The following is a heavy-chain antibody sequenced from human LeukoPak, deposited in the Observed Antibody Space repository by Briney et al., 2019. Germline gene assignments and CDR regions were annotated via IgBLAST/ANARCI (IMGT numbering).Heavy chain of an antibody. D-gene: IGHD1-26*01. J-gene: IGHJ4*02. CDR2: ISGSGGST. CDR3: AKGVGGFFRPTHEIFDY. CDR1: GFTFSSYA. Sequence: GGSLRLSCAASGFTFSSYAMSWVRQAPGKGLEWVSAISGSGGSTYCADSVKGRFTISRDNSKNTLYLQMNSLRAEDTAVYYCAKGVGGFFRPTHEIFDYWGQGTLVTVSS. V-gene: IGHV3-23*01.